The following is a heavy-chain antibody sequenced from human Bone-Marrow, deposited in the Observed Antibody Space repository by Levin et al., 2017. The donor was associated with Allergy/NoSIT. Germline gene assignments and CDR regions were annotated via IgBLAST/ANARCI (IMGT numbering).Heavy chain of an antibody. J-gene: IGHJ4*02. Sequence: SQTLSLTCSVSGGSLTSSSYYWGWVRQPPGKGLEWIGTVYFTGSTNYNPSLESRATVSMDKAKNRFSLKLRSVTAADTGVYFCASQLKDLAARRGGAHFDSWGQGTLVTVSS. CDR2: VYFTGST. V-gene: IGHV4-39*01. CDR3: ASQLKDLAARRGGAHFDS. D-gene: IGHD6-6*01. CDR1: GGSLTSSSYY.